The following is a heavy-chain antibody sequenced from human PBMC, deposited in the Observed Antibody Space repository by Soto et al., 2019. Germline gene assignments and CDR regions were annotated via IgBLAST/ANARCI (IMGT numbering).Heavy chain of an antibody. CDR2: INHSGST. D-gene: IGHD1-1*01. CDR3: ARSGTNVGYYYGMDV. CDR1: GGSFSGYY. V-gene: IGHV4-34*01. J-gene: IGHJ6*02. Sequence: KPSKTLSLTCAVDGGSFSGYYWSWIRQPPGKGLEWIGEINHSGSTNYNPSLKSRVTISVDTSKNQFSLKLSSVTAADTAVYYWARSGTNVGYYYGMDVWGQGTTVTVS.